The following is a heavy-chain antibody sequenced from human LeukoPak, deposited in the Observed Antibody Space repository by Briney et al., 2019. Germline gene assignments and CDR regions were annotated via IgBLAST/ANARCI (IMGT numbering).Heavy chain of an antibody. V-gene: IGHV4-38-2*01. Sequence: GSLRLSCAASGFTFSSYEMNWVRQAPGKGLEWIGSIYHSGSTYYNPSLKSRVTISVDTSKNQFSLKLSSVTAADTAVYYCARAAPVHGLLWFGDRHAFDIWGQGTMVTVSS. D-gene: IGHD3-10*01. J-gene: IGHJ3*02. CDR1: GFTFSSYE. CDR2: IYHSGST. CDR3: ARAAPVHGLLWFGDRHAFDI.